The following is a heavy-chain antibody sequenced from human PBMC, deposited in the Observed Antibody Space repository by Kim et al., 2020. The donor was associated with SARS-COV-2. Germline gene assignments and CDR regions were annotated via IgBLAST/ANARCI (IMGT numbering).Heavy chain of an antibody. J-gene: IGHJ6*02. CDR3: CVELNPREGMDV. CDR1: GFTVSSNY. CDR2: IYSGGST. D-gene: IGHD1-26*01. V-gene: IGHV3-53*01. Sequence: GGSLRLSCAASGFTVSSNYMSWVRQAPGKGLEWVSVIYSGGSTYYADSVKGRFTISRDNSKNTLYLQMNSLRAEDTAVYYCCVELNPREGMDVWGQGTTVTVSS.